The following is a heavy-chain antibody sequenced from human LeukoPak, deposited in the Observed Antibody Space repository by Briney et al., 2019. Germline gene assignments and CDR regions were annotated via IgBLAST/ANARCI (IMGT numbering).Heavy chain of an antibody. CDR2: IYYSGST. CDR3: ARDRVLYDSSGYYANRYYFDY. J-gene: IGHJ4*02. Sequence: SQTLSLTCTVSGGSISSGDSYWSWIRQPPGKGLEWIGYIYYSGSTYYNPSLKSRVTISVDMSKNQFSLKLSSVTAADTAVYYCARDRVLYDSSGYYANRYYFDYWGQGTLVTVSS. D-gene: IGHD3-22*01. V-gene: IGHV4-30-4*01. CDR1: GGSISSGDSY.